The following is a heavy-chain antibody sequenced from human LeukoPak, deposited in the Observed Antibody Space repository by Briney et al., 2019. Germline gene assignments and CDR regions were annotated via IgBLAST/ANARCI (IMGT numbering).Heavy chain of an antibody. J-gene: IGHJ3*02. CDR2: IYYSGST. CDR3: ARKYSSSWSYAFDI. Sequence: SETLSLTCTVSGGSISSYYWSWIRQPPGKGLEWIGYIYYSGSTNYNPSLKSRVTISVDTSKNQFSLKLSSVTAADTAVYYCARKYSSSWSYAFDIWGQGTMVTVSS. V-gene: IGHV4-59*01. D-gene: IGHD6-13*01. CDR1: GGSISSYY.